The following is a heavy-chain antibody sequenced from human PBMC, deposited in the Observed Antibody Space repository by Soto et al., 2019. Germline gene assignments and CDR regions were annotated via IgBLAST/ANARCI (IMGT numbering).Heavy chain of an antibody. Sequence: SETLSLTCAVSGGSFTSNNWWTWVRQTPGQGLEWIGEIYRTGSTNYNPSLKSRVTISLDKSENQFSLKVTSLTAADTAVYYCASRDPGTSVDYWGQGTLVTVSS. CDR2: IYRTGST. J-gene: IGHJ4*02. V-gene: IGHV4-4*02. CDR3: ASRDPGTSVDY. D-gene: IGHD1-7*01. CDR1: GGSFTSNNW.